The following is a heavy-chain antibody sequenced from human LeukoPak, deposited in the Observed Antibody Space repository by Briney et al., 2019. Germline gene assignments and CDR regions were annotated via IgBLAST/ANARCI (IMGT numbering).Heavy chain of an antibody. J-gene: IGHJ3*01. V-gene: IGHV3-23*01. D-gene: IGHD2-2*01. Sequence: PGGSLRLSCAASGFSFNNNAMSWVRQAPGKGLEWVSAINGGGDATEYADSVKGRFTISRDNSKKTLYLQMNSLRPEHTAVYYCARCTASCYANAFDVWGQGTLLSVSS. CDR1: GFSFNNNA. CDR3: ARCTASCYANAFDV. CDR2: INGGGDAT.